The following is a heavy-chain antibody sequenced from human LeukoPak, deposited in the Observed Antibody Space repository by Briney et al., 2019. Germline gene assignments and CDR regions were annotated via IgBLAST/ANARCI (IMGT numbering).Heavy chain of an antibody. Sequence: GGSLRLSCAASGFTFSAFWTSCARQAPGKGLEWVANINQDVREEHYVDSVRGRFTISRDNGKNSVFRQMNSLRAEDTPVYYCTNGGHLDNWGQGTVVSVSS. CDR1: GFTFSAFW. V-gene: IGHV3-7*01. D-gene: IGHD3-10*01. CDR3: TNGGHLDN. CDR2: INQDVREE. J-gene: IGHJ4*02.